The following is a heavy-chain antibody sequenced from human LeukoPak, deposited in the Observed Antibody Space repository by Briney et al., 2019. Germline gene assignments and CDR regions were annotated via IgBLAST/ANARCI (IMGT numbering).Heavy chain of an antibody. CDR1: GFTVSSNY. V-gene: IGHV3-66*02. J-gene: IGHJ4*02. D-gene: IGHD5-12*01. Sequence: GGSLRLSCAASGFTVSSNYMSWVRRAPGVGLGGVSVIYSGGSTYYADSVKGRFTISRDNSKNTLYLQMNSLRAEDTAVYYCARDFGGLRYFDYWGQGTLVTVSS. CDR2: IYSGGST. CDR3: ARDFGGLRYFDY.